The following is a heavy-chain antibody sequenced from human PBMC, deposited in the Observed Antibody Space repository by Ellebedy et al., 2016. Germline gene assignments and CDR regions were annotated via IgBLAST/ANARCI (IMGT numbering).Heavy chain of an antibody. J-gene: IGHJ5*02. D-gene: IGHD4-17*01. V-gene: IGHV4-39*01. Sequence: SETLSLTXTVSGGSISSSSYYWGWIRQPPGKGLEWIGSIYYSGSTYYNPSLKSRVTISVDTSKNQFSLKLSSVTAADTAVYYCARRGPTTVTTPSWFDPWGQGTLVTVSS. CDR2: IYYSGST. CDR3: ARRGPTTVTTPSWFDP. CDR1: GGSISSSSYY.